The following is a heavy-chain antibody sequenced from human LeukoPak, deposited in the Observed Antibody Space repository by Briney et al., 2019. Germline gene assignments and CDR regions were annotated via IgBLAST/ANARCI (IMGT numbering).Heavy chain of an antibody. J-gene: IGHJ6*03. CDR2: IYYSGST. D-gene: IGHD1-1*01. CDR3: ARITNYYYYMDV. CDR1: GGSISSYY. Sequence: SETLSLTCTVSGGSISSYYWSWIRQPPGKGLEWIGYIYYSGSTNYNPSLKSRVTISVDTSKNQFSLKLSSVTAADTAVYYCARITNYYYYMDVWGKGTTVTVSS. V-gene: IGHV4-59*12.